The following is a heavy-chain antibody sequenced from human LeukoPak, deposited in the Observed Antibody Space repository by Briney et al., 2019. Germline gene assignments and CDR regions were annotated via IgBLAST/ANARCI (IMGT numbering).Heavy chain of an antibody. V-gene: IGHV4-39*01. Sequence: SETLSLTCTVSGGSISSSNYDWGWIRQPPGKGLEWIGSIYYSGSTYYNPSLKSRVTISLDTSKNQFSLRLNSVTAADTAVYYCARHLRTTSWFDYWGQGTLVTVSS. D-gene: IGHD2-2*01. J-gene: IGHJ4*02. CDR1: GGSISSSNYD. CDR3: ARHLRTTSWFDY. CDR2: IYYSGST.